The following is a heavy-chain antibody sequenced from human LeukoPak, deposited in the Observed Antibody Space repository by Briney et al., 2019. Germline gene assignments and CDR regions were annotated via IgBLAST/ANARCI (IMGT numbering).Heavy chain of an antibody. CDR3: ARADVPHNYDILNGYFFLYYYHVTHG. Sequence: GASVKVSCKASGHTFTSYGISWVRQAPGQGLEWMGWISAYNGNTNYAQKLQGRVTMTTDTSTSTAYMELRSLRSDDTAVYYCARADVPHNYDILNGYFFLYYYHVTHGWGQGTTVTVSS. CDR2: ISAYNGNT. J-gene: IGHJ6*02. D-gene: IGHD3-9*01. CDR1: GHTFTSYG. V-gene: IGHV1-18*01.